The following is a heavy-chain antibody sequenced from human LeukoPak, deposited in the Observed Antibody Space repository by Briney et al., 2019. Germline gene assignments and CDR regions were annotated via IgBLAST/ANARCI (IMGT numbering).Heavy chain of an antibody. CDR2: IYNSGST. V-gene: IGHV4-59*12. CDR3: ARVSYPRWWRSFNAFDI. J-gene: IGHJ3*02. Sequence: SETLSLTCTVSGGSISIYYWSWLRQPPGKGLEWIGYIYNSGSTIYNPSLRSRVTISVDTSKNQFSLKLSSVTAADTAVYYCARVSYPRWWRSFNAFDIWGQGTMVTVSS. CDR1: GGSISIYY. D-gene: IGHD2-15*01.